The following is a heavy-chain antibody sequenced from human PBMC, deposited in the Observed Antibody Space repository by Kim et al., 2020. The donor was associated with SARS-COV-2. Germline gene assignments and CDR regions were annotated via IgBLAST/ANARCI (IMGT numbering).Heavy chain of an antibody. J-gene: IGHJ2*01. CDR3: ARDPEAVAGDWYFDL. CDR2: IYYSGST. CDR1: GGSISSGDYC. D-gene: IGHD6-19*01. Sequence: SETLSLTCTVSGGSISSGDYCWSWIRQPPGKGLEWIGYIYYSGSTYSNPSLKSRVTISVDTSKNQFSLKLSSVTAADTAVYYCARDPEAVAGDWYFDLWGRGTLVTVSS. V-gene: IGHV4-30-4*01.